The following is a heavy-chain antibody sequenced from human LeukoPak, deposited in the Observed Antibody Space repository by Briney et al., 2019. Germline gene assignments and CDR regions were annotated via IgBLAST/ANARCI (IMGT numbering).Heavy chain of an antibody. Sequence: ASVKVSCKASGYTFTSYAMNWVRQVPGQGLEWMGWIDPNTENPAYAQGFTGRFVFSLDTSVSTAYLQISSLKAEDTAVYYCARRPDDYDILTGYGPNGMDVWGQGTTVTVSS. CDR3: ARRPDDYDILTGYGPNGMDV. D-gene: IGHD3-9*01. V-gene: IGHV7-4-1*02. CDR1: GYTFTSYA. J-gene: IGHJ6*02. CDR2: IDPNTENP.